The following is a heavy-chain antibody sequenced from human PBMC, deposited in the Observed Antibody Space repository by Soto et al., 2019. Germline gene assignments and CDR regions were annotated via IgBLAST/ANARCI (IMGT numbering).Heavy chain of an antibody. CDR1: GFTFNNYS. CDR3: ARADGPLPVTLLGF. V-gene: IGHV3-23*01. D-gene: IGHD5-18*01. J-gene: IGHJ4*02. Sequence: HPGGSLRLSCATSGFTFNNYSMSWVRQAPGKGLEWVSSINRGGGPYYADSVKGRFTISRDNSKNMLYLRMNSLRADDTAVYFCARADGPLPVTLLGFWGQGALVTVSS. CDR2: INRGGGP.